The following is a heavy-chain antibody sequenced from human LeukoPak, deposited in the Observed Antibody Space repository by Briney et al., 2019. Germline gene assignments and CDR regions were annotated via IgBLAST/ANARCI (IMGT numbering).Heavy chain of an antibody. CDR3: ARIRRFPNWFDP. V-gene: IGHV3-23*01. CDR2: ISGGGDST. CDR1: RFTFSSYA. Sequence: PGGSLRLSCAASRFTFSSYAMNWVRQAPGKGLEWVSAISGGGDSTFYADSVRGRFTISRDNSKSTLYLQMNSLRAEDTAVYYCARIRRFPNWFDPWGQGTLVTVSS. J-gene: IGHJ5*02. D-gene: IGHD2-21*01.